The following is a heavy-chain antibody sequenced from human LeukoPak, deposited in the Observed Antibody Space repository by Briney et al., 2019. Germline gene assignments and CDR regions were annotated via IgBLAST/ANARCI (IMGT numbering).Heavy chain of an antibody. V-gene: IGHV3-49*04. J-gene: IGHJ6*03. D-gene: IGHD6-19*01. Sequence: QPGGSLRLSCTASGFTFGDYAMSWVRQAPGKGLEWVGFIRSKAYGGTTEYAASVKGRFTISRDDSKSIAYLQMNSLKTEDTAVYYCTSGYSSGRYYYYYYYMDVWGKGTTVTISS. CDR1: GFTFGDYA. CDR2: IRSKAYGGTT. CDR3: TSGYSSGRYYYYYYYMDV.